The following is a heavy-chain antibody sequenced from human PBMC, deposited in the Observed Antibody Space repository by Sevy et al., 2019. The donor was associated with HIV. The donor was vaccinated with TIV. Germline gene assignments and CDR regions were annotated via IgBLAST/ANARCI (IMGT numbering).Heavy chain of an antibody. CDR1: GFTFSNAC. V-gene: IGHV3-15*01. D-gene: IGHD3-22*01. CDR3: TTEITMIVVVIKGNY. CDR2: IKSKTDGGTT. J-gene: IGHJ4*02. Sequence: GGSLRLSCAASGFTFSNACMSWVRQAPGKGLEWVGRIKSKTDGGTTDYAAPVKGRFTISRDDSKNTLYLQMNSLKIEDTAAYYCTTEITMIVVVIKGNYWGQGTLVTVSS.